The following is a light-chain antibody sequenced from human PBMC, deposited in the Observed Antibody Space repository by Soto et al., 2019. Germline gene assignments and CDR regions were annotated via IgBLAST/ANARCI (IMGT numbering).Light chain of an antibody. V-gene: IGKV3-20*01. CDR3: QQYGTSPWTT. CDR2: GAS. CDR1: QSVSSNY. J-gene: IGKJ2*01. Sequence: EIVLTQSPGTLSLSPGERAALSCRASQSVSSNYLAWYQQKAGLAPRLLIYGASSRATGIPDRFSGSGSGTDFTLTISRLEPEDLAVYYCQQYGTSPWTTFGQGTKLEIK.